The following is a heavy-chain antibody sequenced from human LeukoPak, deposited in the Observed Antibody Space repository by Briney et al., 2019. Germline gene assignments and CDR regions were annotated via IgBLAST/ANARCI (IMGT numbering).Heavy chain of an antibody. V-gene: IGHV1-46*01. CDR1: GYTFTSYY. CDR2: INPSGGST. J-gene: IGHJ4*02. CDR3: ARGRVVVTARSSYFDY. Sequence: ASVKVSCKASGYTFTSYYMHWVRQAPGQGLEWMGIINPSGGSTSYAQKFQGRVTITTDESTSTAYMELSSLRSEDTAVYYCARGRVVVTARSSYFDYWGQGTLVTVSS. D-gene: IGHD2-21*02.